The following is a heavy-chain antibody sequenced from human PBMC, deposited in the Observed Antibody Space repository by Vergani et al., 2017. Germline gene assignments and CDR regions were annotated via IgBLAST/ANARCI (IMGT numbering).Heavy chain of an antibody. D-gene: IGHD1-7*01. Sequence: QVQLVESGGGVVQPGRSLRLSCAASGFTFSSYGMHWVRQAPGKGLEWVAVISYDGSNKYYADSVKGRFTIPRDNSKNTLYLQMNSLRAEDTAVYYCAKVGTRTETDYYYYYMDVWGKGTTVTVSS. CDR3: AKVGTRTETDYYYYYMDV. CDR2: ISYDGSNK. J-gene: IGHJ6*03. CDR1: GFTFSSYG. V-gene: IGHV3-30*18.